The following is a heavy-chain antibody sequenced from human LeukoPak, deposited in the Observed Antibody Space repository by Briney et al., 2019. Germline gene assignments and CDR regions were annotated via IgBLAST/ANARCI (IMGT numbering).Heavy chain of an antibody. CDR1: GFTFSSYA. Sequence: GGSLRLSCAASGFTFSSYAMHWVRQAPGKGLEWVAVISYDGSNKYYADSVKGRFTISRDNSKNTLYLQMNSLRAEDTAVYYCARDALWFGELLSRGYFDPWGQGTLVTVSS. V-gene: IGHV3-30*04. CDR3: ARDALWFGELLSRGYFDP. CDR2: ISYDGSNK. J-gene: IGHJ5*02. D-gene: IGHD3-10*01.